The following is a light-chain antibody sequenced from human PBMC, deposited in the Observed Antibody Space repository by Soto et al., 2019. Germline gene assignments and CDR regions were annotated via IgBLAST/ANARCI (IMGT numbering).Light chain of an antibody. J-gene: IGKJ1*01. V-gene: IGKV3-20*01. CDR1: QSVSNY. Sequence: EIVLTQSPGTLSLSPGERATLSCRASQSVSNYLAWYQQKPGQAPRLLIYVASSRATGIPDRFSSSGSGTDFTLTISRLEPEDFAVYYCQQYGGSPQTFGQGTKVEIK. CDR2: VAS. CDR3: QQYGGSPQT.